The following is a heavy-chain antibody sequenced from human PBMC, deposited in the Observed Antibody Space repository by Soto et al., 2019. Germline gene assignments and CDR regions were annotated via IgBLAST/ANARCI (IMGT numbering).Heavy chain of an antibody. D-gene: IGHD3-10*01. CDR3: VRDGGYYYGNRRADY. CDR2: LRQDGSDQ. V-gene: IGHV3-7*01. CDR1: GFIFRNYW. J-gene: IGHJ4*02. Sequence: EVQLVESGGGLVQPGGSLRLSCAASGFIFRNYWMSWVRQAPGKGLEWVANLRQDGSDQYYVDSVRGRFTISRDNAKSSLSLQVDSLTPEDTAVYYCVRDGGYYYGNRRADYWGQGTQVSVSS.